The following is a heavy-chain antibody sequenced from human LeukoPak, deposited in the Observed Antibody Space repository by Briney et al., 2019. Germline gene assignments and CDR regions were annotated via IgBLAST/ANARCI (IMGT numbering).Heavy chain of an antibody. D-gene: IGHD2-2*01. CDR2: IYPGDSDT. V-gene: IGHV5-51*01. J-gene: IGHJ4*02. CDR1: GYSFTSYW. CDR3: ATLGDYCSSTSCYSGFDY. Sequence: GESLKISRKGSGYSFTSYWIGWVRQMPGKGLEWMGIIYPGDSDTRYSPSFQGQVTISADKSISTAYLQWSSLKASDTAMYYCATLGDYCSSTSCYSGFDYWGQGTLVTVSS.